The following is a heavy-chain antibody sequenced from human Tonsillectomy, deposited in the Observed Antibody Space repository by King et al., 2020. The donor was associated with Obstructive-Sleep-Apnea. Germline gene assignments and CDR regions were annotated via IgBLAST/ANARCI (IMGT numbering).Heavy chain of an antibody. Sequence: QLQESGPGLLKPSETLSLTCTVSVGSITSSSYYWGWIRQPPGKGLEWIGNIYYSGSTYNNPSLKSRVTISVDTSKKRFSLKLSSVTATDTAVYYCARGRDILTEDAFDIWGQGTMVTVSS. V-gene: IGHV4-39*07. CDR2: IYYSGST. J-gene: IGHJ3*02. CDR1: VGSITSSSYY. D-gene: IGHD3-9*01. CDR3: ARGRDILTEDAFDI.